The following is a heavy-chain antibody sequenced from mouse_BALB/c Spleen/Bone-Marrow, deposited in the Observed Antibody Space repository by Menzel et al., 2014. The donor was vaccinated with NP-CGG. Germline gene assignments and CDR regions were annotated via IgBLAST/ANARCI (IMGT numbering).Heavy chain of an antibody. Sequence: QVQLKESGAELVRPGTSVKVSCKASGYAFTNYLIEWVKQRPGQGLEWIGVINPGSGGTNYNEKFKGKATLTADKSSSTAYMQLSSLTSDESAVYFCAREVRRNYAMDYWGQGTSVTGSS. V-gene: IGHV1-54*03. CDR1: GYAFTNYL. D-gene: IGHD2-14*01. J-gene: IGHJ4*01. CDR3: AREVRRNYAMDY. CDR2: INPGSGGT.